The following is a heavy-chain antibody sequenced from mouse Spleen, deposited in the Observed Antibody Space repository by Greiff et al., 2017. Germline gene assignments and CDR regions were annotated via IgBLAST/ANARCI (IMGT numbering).Heavy chain of an antibody. CDR2: ISNGGGST. CDR1: GFTFSDYY. J-gene: IGHJ1*01. Sequence: EVKLVESGGGLVQPGGSLKLSCATSGFTFSDYYMYWVRQTPEKRLEWVAYISNGGGSTYYPDTVKGRFTISRDNAKNTLYLQMSRLKSEDTAMYYCARHGNYPYWYFDVWGAGTTVTVSS. CDR3: ARHGNYPYWYFDV. V-gene: IGHV5-12*02. D-gene: IGHD2-1*01.